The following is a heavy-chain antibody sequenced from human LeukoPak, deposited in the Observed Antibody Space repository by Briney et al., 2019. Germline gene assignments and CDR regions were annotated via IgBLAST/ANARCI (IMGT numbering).Heavy chain of an antibody. CDR1: GFTFSYYW. CDR2: IKEDGSEK. CDR3: ARSGLSYFDSAYYFDY. J-gene: IGHJ4*02. D-gene: IGHD3-22*01. Sequence: GGSLRLSCAASGFTFSYYWMYWVRQAPGKGLEWVANIKEDGSEKNYVDSVKGRFTISRDNAKNSLFLQMNSLRDEDTAVYYCARSGLSYFDSAYYFDYWGQGTLVTVSS. V-gene: IGHV3-7*02.